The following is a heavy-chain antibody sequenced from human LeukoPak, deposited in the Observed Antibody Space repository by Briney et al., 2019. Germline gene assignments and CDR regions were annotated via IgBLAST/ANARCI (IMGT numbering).Heavy chain of an antibody. V-gene: IGHV4-39*07. CDR1: GGSISSGSHS. CDR2: IYYSGST. CDR3: ARVPRIAAAGPFDY. J-gene: IGHJ4*02. D-gene: IGHD6-13*01. Sequence: SETLSLTCTVSGGSISSGSHSWACIRQPPGKGLEWIGTIYYSGSTSYNPSLKSRVTISVDTSKNQFSLKLSSVTAADTAVYYCARVPRIAAAGPFDYWGQGTLVTVSS.